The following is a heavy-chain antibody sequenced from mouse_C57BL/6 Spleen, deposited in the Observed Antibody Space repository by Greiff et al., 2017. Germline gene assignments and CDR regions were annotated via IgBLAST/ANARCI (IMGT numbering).Heavy chain of an antibody. Sequence: DVKLVESEGGLVQPGSSMKLSCTASGFTFRDYYMAWVRQVPEKGLEWVANINYDGSSTYYLDSLKSRFIISRDNAKNILYLQMSSLKSEDTATYYCARDRLGAMDYWGQGTSVTVSS. CDR3: ARDRLGAMDY. J-gene: IGHJ4*01. CDR2: INYDGSST. V-gene: IGHV5-16*01. D-gene: IGHD4-1*01. CDR1: GFTFRDYY.